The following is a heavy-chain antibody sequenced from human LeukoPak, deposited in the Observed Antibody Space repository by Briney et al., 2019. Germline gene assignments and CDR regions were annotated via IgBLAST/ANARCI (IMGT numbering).Heavy chain of an antibody. V-gene: IGHV4-39*01. Sequence: PSETLSLTCIVSGGYISSSSYYWGWIRQPPGKGLEWTGSITDDGSTSYNPSLKSRVTISVDTSKNQFSLKLSSVTAADTAVYYCAMYRGLTMFDYWGQGTLVTVSS. CDR2: ITDDGST. D-gene: IGHD3/OR15-3a*01. CDR1: GGYISSSSYY. J-gene: IGHJ4*02. CDR3: AMYRGLTMFDY.